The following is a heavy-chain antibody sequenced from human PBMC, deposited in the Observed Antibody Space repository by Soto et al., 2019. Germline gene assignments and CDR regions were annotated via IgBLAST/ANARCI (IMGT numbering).Heavy chain of an antibody. V-gene: IGHV4-59*01. D-gene: IGHD3-9*01. Sequence: SETLSLTCTVSGGSISSYYWSWIRQPPGKGLEWIGYIYYSGSTNYNPSLKSRVTISVDTSKNQFSLKLSSVTAADTAVYYCARASSDFDWLYYYWGQGTLVTVS. CDR3: ARASSDFDWLYYY. CDR2: IYYSGST. J-gene: IGHJ4*02. CDR1: GGSISSYY.